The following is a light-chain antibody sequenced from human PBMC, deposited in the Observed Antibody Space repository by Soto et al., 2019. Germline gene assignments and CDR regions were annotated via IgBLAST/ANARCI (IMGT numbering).Light chain of an antibody. CDR2: EGS. CDR1: SSDVGSYNL. CDR3: CSYAGSSTNV. J-gene: IGLJ1*01. Sequence: QSALTQPASVSGSPGQSITISCTGTSSDVGSYNLVSWYQQHPGKAPKLMIYEGSKRPSGVSKRFSGSKSGNTDSLTISGLQAEDEADYYCCSYAGSSTNVFGTGTKLTVL. V-gene: IGLV2-23*01.